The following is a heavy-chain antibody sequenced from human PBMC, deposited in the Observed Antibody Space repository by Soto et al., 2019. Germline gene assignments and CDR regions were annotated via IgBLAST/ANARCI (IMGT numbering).Heavy chain of an antibody. CDR3: ARSFMVPVDFFDY. D-gene: IGHD3-10*01. CDR1: NGSLSSNY. Sequence: SETLSLTCTVSNGSLSSNYWSWIRQSPGKGLEWIGNIYYSGSTNYNPSLKSRVTMSVDTSKNQSTLKLSSVTAAGTGVYFCARSFMVPVDFFDYWGQGTPVTVSS. V-gene: IGHV4-59*01. CDR2: IYYSGST. J-gene: IGHJ4*02.